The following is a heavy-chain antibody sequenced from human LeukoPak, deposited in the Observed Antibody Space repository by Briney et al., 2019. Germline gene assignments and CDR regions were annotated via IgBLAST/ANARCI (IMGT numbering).Heavy chain of an antibody. Sequence: GGTLRLSCAASGFTFSSYGMSWVRQAPGKGLEWVSGIIPSGHTTYYADSVRGRFTISRDNSRNTLYLQMNSLRAEDTAVYYCAKDDRWLQFCCWGQGTLVTVSA. CDR2: IIPSGHTT. J-gene: IGHJ4*02. D-gene: IGHD5-24*01. CDR3: AKDDRWLQFCC. CDR1: GFTFSSYG. V-gene: IGHV3-23*01.